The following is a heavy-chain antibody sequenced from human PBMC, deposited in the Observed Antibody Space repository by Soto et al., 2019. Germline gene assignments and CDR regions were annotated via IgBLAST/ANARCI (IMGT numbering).Heavy chain of an antibody. CDR3: ARVTVATWNN. V-gene: IGHV3-74*01. J-gene: IGHJ4*02. D-gene: IGHD5-12*01. CDR1: GFTFSSYW. CDR2: ISSDGSRT. Sequence: GGSLRLSCTASGFTFSSYWMYWVRQAPGKGLVWVSHISSDGSRTSYADSVKGRFTISRDNSKNTVYLQMNSLRDDDTAVYYCARVTVATWNNWGQGTLVTVSS.